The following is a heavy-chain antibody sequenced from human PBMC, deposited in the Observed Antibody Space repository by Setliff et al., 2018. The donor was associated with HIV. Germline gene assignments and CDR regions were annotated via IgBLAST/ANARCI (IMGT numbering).Heavy chain of an antibody. J-gene: IGHJ1*01. V-gene: IGHV3-23*01. Sequence: GGSLRLSCAASGFTFNTYAMSWVRQAPGKGLEWVSVISGSGGSTFYADSVKGRYTISRDNSKNTLYLQMNGLRVEDTAVYYCARVRLYNTALDSWGPGNLVTVSS. CDR1: GFTFNTYA. CDR3: ARVRLYNTALDS. D-gene: IGHD1-20*01. CDR2: ISGSGGST.